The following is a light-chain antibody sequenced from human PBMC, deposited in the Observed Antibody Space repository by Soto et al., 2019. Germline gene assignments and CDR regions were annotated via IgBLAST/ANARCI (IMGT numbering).Light chain of an antibody. CDR3: QSYDISLSGWV. J-gene: IGLJ3*02. V-gene: IGLV1-40*01. CDR2: GNT. Sequence: QSVLTQPPSVSGAPGQRVTISCTGSSSNIGAGYDVHWYQELPGTAPKLLIYGNTNRPSGVPDRFTGSKSGTSASLAITGLQAEDEADDYCQSYDISLSGWVFGGGTKVTVL. CDR1: SSNIGAGYD.